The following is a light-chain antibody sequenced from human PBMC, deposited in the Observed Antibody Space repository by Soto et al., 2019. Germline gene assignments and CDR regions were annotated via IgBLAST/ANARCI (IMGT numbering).Light chain of an antibody. J-gene: IGKJ1*01. CDR2: AAS. Sequence: DIQMTQSPSSLSASVGDRVTITCRASQSISSYLNWYQQKPGKAPKHLIYAASSLQSGVPSRFSGGGSGTDFTLTISSLQPEDFATYYCQQSYSTPWTFGQGTKVEIK. CDR1: QSISSY. V-gene: IGKV1-39*01. CDR3: QQSYSTPWT.